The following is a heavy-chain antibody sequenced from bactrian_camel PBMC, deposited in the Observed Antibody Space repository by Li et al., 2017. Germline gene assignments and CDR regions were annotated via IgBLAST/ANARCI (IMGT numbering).Heavy chain of an antibody. CDR2: INSDGDSV. J-gene: IGHJ4*01. D-gene: IGHD5*01. Sequence: DVQLVESGGDSVQAGGSLRLSCAVSGFTFSSYAMSWVRRAPGKGLEWVSFINSDGDSVAYADSAKGRFTISRDNAKNTLYLQLNSLKTEDTAMYYCAKDRSWGGSAYESNYWGQGTQVTVSS. CDR1: GFTFSSYA. V-gene: IGHV3S40*01. CDR3: AKDRSWGGSAYESNY.